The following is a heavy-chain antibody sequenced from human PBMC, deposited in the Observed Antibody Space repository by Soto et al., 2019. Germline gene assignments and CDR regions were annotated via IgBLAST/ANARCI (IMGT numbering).Heavy chain of an antibody. V-gene: IGHV4-39*07. CDR1: GGTSITTTYY. Sequence: SETHSLSSTVSGGTSITTTYYWGWVRKPPGKGLEWIGYIYYTGSTYYNPSLKSRVTISVDRSNNQFSLKLSSVTAADTAVYYCARGRPDEMVVTAIRSYYYGMDVWGQGTTVTVSS. CDR3: ARGRPDEMVVTAIRSYYYGMDV. J-gene: IGHJ6*02. CDR2: IYYTGST. D-gene: IGHD2-21*02.